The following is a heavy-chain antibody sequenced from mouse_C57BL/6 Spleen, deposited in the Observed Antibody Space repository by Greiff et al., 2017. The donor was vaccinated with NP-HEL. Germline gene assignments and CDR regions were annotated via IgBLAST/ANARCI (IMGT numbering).Heavy chain of an antibody. V-gene: IGHV1-59*01. D-gene: IGHD2-3*01. CDR3: ARWSYDGYYDAY. CDR2: IDPSDSYT. J-gene: IGHJ3*01. Sequence: QVQLKQPGAELVRPGTSVKLSCKASGYTFTSYWMHWVKQRPGQGLEWIGVIDPSDSYTNYNQKFKGKATLTVDTSSSTAYMQLSSLTSEDSAVYYCARWSYDGYYDAYWGQGTLVTVSA. CDR1: GYTFTSYW.